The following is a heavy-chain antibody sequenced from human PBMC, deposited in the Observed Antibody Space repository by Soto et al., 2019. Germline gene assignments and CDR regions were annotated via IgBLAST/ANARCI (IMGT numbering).Heavy chain of an antibody. CDR1: GGTFISYA. V-gene: IGHV1-69*12. D-gene: IGHD2-15*01. J-gene: IGHJ6*02. Sequence: QVQLVQSGAEVKKPGSSVKVSCKASGGTFISYAISWVRQAPGQGLEWMGGIIPIFGTANYAQKFQGRVTITADESTSTAYMELSSLRSEDTAVYYCARDDCSGGSCYIYYYYGMDVWGQGTTVTVSS. CDR3: ARDDCSGGSCYIYYYYGMDV. CDR2: IIPIFGTA.